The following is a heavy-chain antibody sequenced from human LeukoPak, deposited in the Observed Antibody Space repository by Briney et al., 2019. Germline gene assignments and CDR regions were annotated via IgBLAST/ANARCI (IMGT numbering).Heavy chain of an antibody. CDR2: ISGGGGST. Sequence: GGSLRLSCAASGFTFSSYAMSWVRQAPGKGLEWVSTISGGGGSTYYADSVKGRFTISRDNAKNTLYLQMNSLRAEDTAVYYCARGERSYRYSYYYYYYMDVWGKGTTVTISS. J-gene: IGHJ6*03. CDR1: GFTFSSYA. D-gene: IGHD3-16*02. CDR3: ARGERSYRYSYYYYYYMDV. V-gene: IGHV3-23*01.